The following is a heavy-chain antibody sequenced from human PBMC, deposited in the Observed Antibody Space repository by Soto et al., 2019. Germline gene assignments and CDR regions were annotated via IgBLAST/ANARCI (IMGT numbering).Heavy chain of an antibody. D-gene: IGHD2-15*01. Sequence: GGSLRLSCSASGFIFSESTIYWVRQVPGKGLEAISAVSTSGRSTYYADSVKDRFTISRDNSKNTLFLQMGSLRPEDTAVYYCVKQAHGLDGVAFDYWGQGTQVTVSS. J-gene: IGHJ4*02. CDR3: VKQAHGLDGVAFDY. V-gene: IGHV3-64D*06. CDR1: GFIFSEST. CDR2: VSTSGRST.